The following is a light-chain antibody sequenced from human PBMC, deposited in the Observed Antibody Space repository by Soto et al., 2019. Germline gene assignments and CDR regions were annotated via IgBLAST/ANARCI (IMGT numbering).Light chain of an antibody. Sequence: EIVITPSPPTLSVSPWQRASLSSRPSQSVSTIAAWYHQKPGQAPRLLIYGASTRATGIPARFSGSGSGTEFTLTISSLQSEDFGIYICQQYNNWPSVTFGQGTKVDIK. J-gene: IGKJ1*01. CDR1: QSVSTI. CDR3: QQYNNWPSVT. CDR2: GAS. V-gene: IGKV3-15*01.